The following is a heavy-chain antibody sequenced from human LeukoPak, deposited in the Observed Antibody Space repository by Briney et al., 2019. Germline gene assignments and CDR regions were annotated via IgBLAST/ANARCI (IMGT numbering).Heavy chain of an antibody. CDR3: ARNLQSDLLRFLEWDNWFDP. Sequence: SVTVSCKASGGTFSSYAISWVRQAPGQGLEWMGGIILIFGTANYAQKFQGRVTITTDESTSTAYMELSSLRSEDTAVYYCARNLQSDLLRFLEWDNWFDPWGQGTLVTVSS. J-gene: IGHJ5*02. V-gene: IGHV1-69*05. CDR1: GGTFSSYA. CDR2: IILIFGTA. D-gene: IGHD3-3*01.